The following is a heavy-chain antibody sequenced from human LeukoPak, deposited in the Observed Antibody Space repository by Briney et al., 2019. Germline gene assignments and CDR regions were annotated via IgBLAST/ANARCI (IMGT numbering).Heavy chain of an antibody. CDR1: GFTFSSYS. V-gene: IGHV3-23*01. Sequence: GGSLRLSCAASGFTFSSYSMSWVRQAPGKGLEWVSVISGSGGTTYYADSVKGRFTIYRDNSMNTQYLQMNSLRAEDTAVYYCARAAMVRGVDYFDYWGQGTLVTVSS. CDR3: ARAAMVRGVDYFDY. CDR2: ISGSGGTT. J-gene: IGHJ4*02. D-gene: IGHD3-10*01.